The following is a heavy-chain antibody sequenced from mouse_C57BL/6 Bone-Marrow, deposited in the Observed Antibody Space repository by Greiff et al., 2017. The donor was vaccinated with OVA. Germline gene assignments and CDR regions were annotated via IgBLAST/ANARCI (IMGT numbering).Heavy chain of an antibody. CDR1: GFTFSSYG. J-gene: IGHJ2*01. Sequence: EVKLMESGGDLVKPGGSLKLSCAASGFTFSSYGMSWVRQTPDKRLEWVATISSGGSYTYYPDSVKGRFTISRDNAKNTLYLQMSSLKSEDTAMYYCAREGDSNYVPYYFDYWGQGTTLTVSS. V-gene: IGHV5-6*01. D-gene: IGHD2-5*01. CDR3: AREGDSNYVPYYFDY. CDR2: ISSGGSYT.